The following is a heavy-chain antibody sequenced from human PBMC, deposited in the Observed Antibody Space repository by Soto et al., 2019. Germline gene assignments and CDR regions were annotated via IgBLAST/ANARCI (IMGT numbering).Heavy chain of an antibody. CDR1: GGSISSGGYY. D-gene: IGHD3-3*01. Sequence: SETLSLTCTVSGGSISSGGYYWSWIRQHPGKGLEWIGYIYYSGSTYYNPSLKSRVTISVDTSKNQFSLKLSSVTAADTAVYYCARDTTPTPSYYDFWSGYAGYYYYGMDVWGQGTTVTVSS. CDR2: IYYSGST. J-gene: IGHJ6*02. V-gene: IGHV4-31*03. CDR3: ARDTTPTPSYYDFWSGYAGYYYYGMDV.